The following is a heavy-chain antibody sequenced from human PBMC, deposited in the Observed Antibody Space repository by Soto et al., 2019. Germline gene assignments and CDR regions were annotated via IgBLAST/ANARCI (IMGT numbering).Heavy chain of an antibody. CDR2: NVVRNGNT. V-gene: IGHV1-58*01. CDR3: ARGRFVVAGISAYDGMDV. D-gene: IGHD2-2*01. J-gene: IGHJ6*02. Sequence: SVKVSCKASGFTFSRTAVQWLRQARAQRLERIGWNVVRNGNTNYAHKFQERVTITRDMSTSTAYMELSSLRSDDTAVYYCARGRFVVAGISAYDGMDVLGQGATVTVAS. CDR1: GFTFSRTA.